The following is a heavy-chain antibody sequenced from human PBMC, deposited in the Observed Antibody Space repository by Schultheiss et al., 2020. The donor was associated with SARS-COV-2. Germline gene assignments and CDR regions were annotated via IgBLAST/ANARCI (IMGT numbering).Heavy chain of an antibody. D-gene: IGHD2-15*01. Sequence: GGSLRLSCAASGFTFSSYAMSWVRQAPGKGLEWVSSVSGSGGGTSYLDSVKGRFTISRDNSKNTLYLQMNSLRAEDTAVYYCARDVYCSGGSCYNWFDPWGQGTLVTVSS. CDR1: GFTFSSYA. J-gene: IGHJ5*02. CDR3: ARDVYCSGGSCYNWFDP. V-gene: IGHV3-23*01. CDR2: VSGSGGGT.